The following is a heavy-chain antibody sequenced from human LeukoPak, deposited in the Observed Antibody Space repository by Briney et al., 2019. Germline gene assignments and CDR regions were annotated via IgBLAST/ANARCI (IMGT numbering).Heavy chain of an antibody. D-gene: IGHD6-13*01. J-gene: IGHJ6*03. V-gene: IGHV3-7*01. CDR2: IKEDAGEI. CDR1: GFTFSRYW. CDR3: ARIRQQLYTRGYYYYMDV. Sequence: PGGSLRLSCAASGFTFSRYWMSWVRQVPGKGLEWVANIKEDAGEIYYVDSVKGRFTISRDNAKNSLYLQMDSLRVEDTAVYYCARIRQQLYTRGYYYYMDVWGKGTTVTISS.